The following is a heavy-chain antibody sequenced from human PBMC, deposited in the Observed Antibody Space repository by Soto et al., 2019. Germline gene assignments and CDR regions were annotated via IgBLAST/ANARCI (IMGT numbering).Heavy chain of an antibody. CDR3: AKADGEQWLVPHLDN. D-gene: IGHD6-19*01. V-gene: IGHV3-23*01. Sequence: GGSLRLSCAASGFSFSGYGMNWVRQAPGEGLEWVSGISCCGGSTSYADSVKGRFSIARDDSKNTLSLQMNSLRVEDTAQYYCAKADGEQWLVPHLDNWGQGTLVTVSS. CDR1: GFSFSGYG. CDR2: ISCCGGST. J-gene: IGHJ4*02.